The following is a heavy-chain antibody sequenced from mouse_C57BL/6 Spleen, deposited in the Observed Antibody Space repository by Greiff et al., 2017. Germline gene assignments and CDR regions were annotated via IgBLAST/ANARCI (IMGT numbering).Heavy chain of an antibody. CDR2: INPSSGYT. Sequence: QVQLQQSGAELARPGASVKMSCKASGYTFTSYTMHWVKQRPGQGLEWIGYINPSSGYTKYNQKFKDKATLTADTSSRTAYMQLSSLTSEDSAVYYCARPIYYGSSHLYAMDYWGQGTSVTVSS. CDR3: ARPIYYGSSHLYAMDY. J-gene: IGHJ4*01. CDR1: GYTFTSYT. D-gene: IGHD1-1*01. V-gene: IGHV1-4*01.